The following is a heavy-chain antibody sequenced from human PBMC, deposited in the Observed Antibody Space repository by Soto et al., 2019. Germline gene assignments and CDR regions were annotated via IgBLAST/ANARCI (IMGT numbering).Heavy chain of an antibody. Sequence: EVQLVESGGGLIQPGGSLRLSCEASGFTASSNFMSWVRQAPGKGLEWVSILYSGGSTYYADSVKGRFTISRDNSKNTLYLQMNSLRAEDTALYYCAKCMQAYWNYDAHHIWGQGTMVTVSS. CDR3: AKCMQAYWNYDAHHI. CDR2: LYSGGST. J-gene: IGHJ3*02. D-gene: IGHD1-7*01. V-gene: IGHV3-53*01. CDR1: GFTASSNF.